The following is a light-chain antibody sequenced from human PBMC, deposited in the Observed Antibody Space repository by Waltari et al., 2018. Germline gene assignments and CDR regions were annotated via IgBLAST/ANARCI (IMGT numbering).Light chain of an antibody. CDR1: QSVSRS. CDR2: DAS. CDR3: QQSSRWPPTT. Sequence: EIVLTQSPATLSLSPGERATLSCRASQSVSRSLAWYQQKPGQAPRLLIYDASNRATGIPARFSGSGSGTDFTLTISSLEPEDFALYDCQQSSRWPPTTFGQGTKVEIK. V-gene: IGKV3-11*01. J-gene: IGKJ1*01.